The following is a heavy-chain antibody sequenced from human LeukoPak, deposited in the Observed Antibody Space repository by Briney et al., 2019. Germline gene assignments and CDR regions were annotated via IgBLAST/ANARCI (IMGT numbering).Heavy chain of an antibody. CDR2: ISYDGSNK. J-gene: IGHJ4*02. V-gene: IGHV3-30-3*01. D-gene: IGHD5-24*01. CDR1: GFTFSSYA. Sequence: GGSLRLSCAASGFTFSSYAMHWVRQAPGKGLEWVAVISYDGSNKYYADSVKGRFTISRDNSKNTLYLQMNSLRAEDTAVYYCARDWRDGYNPDYWGQGTLVTVSS. CDR3: ARDWRDGYNPDY.